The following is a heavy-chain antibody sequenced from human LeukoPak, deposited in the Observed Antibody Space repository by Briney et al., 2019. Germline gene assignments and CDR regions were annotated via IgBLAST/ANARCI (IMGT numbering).Heavy chain of an antibody. D-gene: IGHD6-19*01. J-gene: IGHJ4*02. Sequence: SETLSLTCTVSGGSISGYYWSWIRQPPGKGPEWIGYIYYSGSTNYNPSLKSRVTISVDTSKNQFSLKMNSVTAADTAVYYCARLASSGWSHCDYWGQGTLVTVFS. CDR2: IYYSGST. CDR3: ARLASSGWSHCDY. CDR1: GGSISGYY. V-gene: IGHV4-59*08.